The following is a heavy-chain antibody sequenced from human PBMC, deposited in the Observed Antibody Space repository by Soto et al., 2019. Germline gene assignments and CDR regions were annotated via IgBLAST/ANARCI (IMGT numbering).Heavy chain of an antibody. J-gene: IGHJ4*02. V-gene: IGHV3-48*03. CDR1: GFTLSSYE. CDR2: ISSSGSPK. Sequence: EVKLVESGGGLVQPGGSLRISCAASGFTLSSYEMNWVRQAPGKGLEWVSYISSSGSPKYYADSVKGRFTISRDNAKNSLYLQMNSLRSEDTAVYYCASQWLERSLDYWGQGTLGTVSS. CDR3: ASQWLERSLDY. D-gene: IGHD6-19*01.